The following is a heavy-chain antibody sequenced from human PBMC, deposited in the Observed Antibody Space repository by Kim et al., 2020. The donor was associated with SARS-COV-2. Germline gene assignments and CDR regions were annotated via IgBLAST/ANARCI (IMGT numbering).Heavy chain of an antibody. CDR1: GGSISSYY. CDR2: IYYSGST. Sequence: SETLSLTCTVSGGSISSYYWSWIRQPPGKGLEWIGYIYYSGSTNYNPSLKSRVTISVDTSKNQFSLKLSSVTAADTAVYYCAREQLELRGRLRYYYGMDVWGQGTTVTVSS. J-gene: IGHJ6*02. V-gene: IGHV4-59*13. D-gene: IGHD1-7*01. CDR3: AREQLELRGRLRYYYGMDV.